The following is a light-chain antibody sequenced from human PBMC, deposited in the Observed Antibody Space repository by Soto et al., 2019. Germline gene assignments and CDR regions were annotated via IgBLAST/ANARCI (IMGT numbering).Light chain of an antibody. Sequence: EIVLTQFTGALSLSPGERDTLSCRASQSVSSSYLAWYQQKPGQAPRPLIYGASSRATGIPDRFSGSGSGTDFTLTISRLEPEDFAVYYCQQYGSSPPLTFGGGTKVDIK. CDR1: QSVSSSY. CDR3: QQYGSSPPLT. J-gene: IGKJ4*01. CDR2: GAS. V-gene: IGKV3-20*01.